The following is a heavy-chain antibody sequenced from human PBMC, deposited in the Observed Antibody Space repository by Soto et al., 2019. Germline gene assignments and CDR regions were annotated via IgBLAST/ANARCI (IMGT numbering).Heavy chain of an antibody. J-gene: IGHJ4*02. Sequence: QVQLQESGPGLVKPSETLSLTCAVSGASINFYYWNWIRQPPGRGLEWVVSFSSSGSTNYNPSLVSRAPLSLYTSKHHFSLTLNSFPAADTAVFFRASGGGSPYHNHEFDFWGQGTLVTVSS. CDR2: FSSSGST. V-gene: IGHV4-59*01. CDR1: GASINFYY. CDR3: ASGGGSPYHNHEFDF. D-gene: IGHD2-8*02.